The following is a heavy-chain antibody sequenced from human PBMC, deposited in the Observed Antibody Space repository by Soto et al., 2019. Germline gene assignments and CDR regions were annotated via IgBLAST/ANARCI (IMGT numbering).Heavy chain of an antibody. CDR3: ARALTGITFDP. J-gene: IGHJ5*02. Sequence: QVQLQQWGAGLLKPSETLSLTCAVYGGSFSGYYWNWIRLPPGKGLEWIGYIFYSGSTKYNPSLKSRVTMAVDASKNQFSLKLSSVTAADTAVYYCARALTGITFDPWGQGTLVTVSS. CDR1: GGSFSGYY. V-gene: IGHV4-34*11. CDR2: IFYSGST. D-gene: IGHD1-7*01.